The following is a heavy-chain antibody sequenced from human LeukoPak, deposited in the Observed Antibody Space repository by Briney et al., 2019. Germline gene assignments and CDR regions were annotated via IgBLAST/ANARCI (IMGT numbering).Heavy chain of an antibody. CDR2: INHSGST. CDR1: GGSFSGYY. V-gene: IGHV4-34*01. CDR3: ARRILWFGDWPQTRPETAFDI. J-gene: IGHJ3*02. D-gene: IGHD3-10*01. Sequence: SETLSLTCTVYGGSFSGYYWNWIRQPPGKGLEWLGEINHSGSTNYNPSLKSRITVSVDTSKNQFSLKLSSVTAADTAIYYCARRILWFGDWPQTRPETAFDIWGQGTMVTVSS.